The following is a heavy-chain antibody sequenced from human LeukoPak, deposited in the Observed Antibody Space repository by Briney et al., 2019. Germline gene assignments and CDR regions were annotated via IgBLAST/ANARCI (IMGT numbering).Heavy chain of an antibody. V-gene: IGHV1-18*01. Sequence: ASVKVSCKASGYTFTSYGISWVRQAPGQGLEWMGWISAYNGNTNYAQKLQGRVTMTTDTSTSTAYMELRSLRSDDTAVYYCALNIATRPLFDYWGQGTLVTVSS. J-gene: IGHJ4*02. CDR3: ALNIATRPLFDY. D-gene: IGHD6-6*01. CDR1: GYTFTSYG. CDR2: ISAYNGNT.